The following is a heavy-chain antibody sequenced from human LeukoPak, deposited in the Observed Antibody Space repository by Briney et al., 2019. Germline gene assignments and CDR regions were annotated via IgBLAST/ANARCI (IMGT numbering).Heavy chain of an antibody. D-gene: IGHD6-6*01. V-gene: IGHV3-43D*03. CDR1: GFTSDDYA. Sequence: PGGSLRLSCAASGFTSDDYAMHWVRQAPGKGLEWVSLISWDGGSTYYADSVKGRFTISRDNSKNSLYLQMNSLRAEDTALYYCAKGGSSSPVVSYYYYYYMDVWGKGTTVTVSS. J-gene: IGHJ6*03. CDR3: AKGGSSSPVVSYYYYYYMDV. CDR2: ISWDGGST.